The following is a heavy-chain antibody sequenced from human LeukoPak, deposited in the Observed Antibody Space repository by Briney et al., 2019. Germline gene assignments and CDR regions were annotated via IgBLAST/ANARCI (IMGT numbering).Heavy chain of an antibody. J-gene: IGHJ4*02. V-gene: IGHV5-10-1*01. CDR2: IDPSDSYT. Sequence: GESLKISCKGSGYSFTSYWISWVRQMPGKGLEWMGRIDPSDSYTNYSPSFQGHVTISADKSISTAYLQWSSLKASDTAMYYCARQYGASGYAHYFDYWGQGTLVTVSS. CDR1: GYSFTSYW. D-gene: IGHD5-12*01. CDR3: ARQYGASGYAHYFDY.